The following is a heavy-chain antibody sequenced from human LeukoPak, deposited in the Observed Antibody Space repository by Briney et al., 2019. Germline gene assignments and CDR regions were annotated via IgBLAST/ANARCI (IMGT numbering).Heavy chain of an antibody. D-gene: IGHD4-17*01. CDR3: ARTGSTVTMLYPFDH. CDR1: GLSLRSDH. Sequence: PSEALLLTCSVPGLSLRSDHWGSIRQPARKGVEWDGHIYYSGSTNYNPSLKHRVSISVATSKNQFSLKLSSVTAADTAVYYCARTGSTVTMLYPFDHWGQGTLVTVSS. CDR2: IYYSGST. V-gene: IGHV4-59*01. J-gene: IGHJ4*02.